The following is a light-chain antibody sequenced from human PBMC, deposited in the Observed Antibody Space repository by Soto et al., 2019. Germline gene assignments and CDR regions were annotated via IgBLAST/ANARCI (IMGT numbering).Light chain of an antibody. Sequence: DIQMTQSPSTLSASVGDRVTITCRASQSISSWLAWYQQKPGKAPKLLIYTTSNLQSWVPSRFSGSGSGTEFTLTISNLQPEDFATYYCQQSYSFFLTFGGGTKVDIK. J-gene: IGKJ4*01. V-gene: IGKV1-39*01. CDR3: QQSYSFFLT. CDR1: QSISSW. CDR2: TTS.